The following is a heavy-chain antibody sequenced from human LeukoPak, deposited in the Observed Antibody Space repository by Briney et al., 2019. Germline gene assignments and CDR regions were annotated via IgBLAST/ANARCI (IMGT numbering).Heavy chain of an antibody. D-gene: IGHD2-2*01. CDR1: GGSFSGFY. J-gene: IGHJ6*02. CDR2: INHSGST. Sequence: SETLSLTCAVYGGSFSGFYWSWIRQPPGKGLEWIGEINHSGSTNYNPSLKSRVTISVDTSKNQFSLKLSSVTAADTAVYYCARDGGIVVVPALAGRYYYYGMDVWGQGTTVTVSS. CDR3: ARDGGIVVVPALAGRYYYYGMDV. V-gene: IGHV4-34*01.